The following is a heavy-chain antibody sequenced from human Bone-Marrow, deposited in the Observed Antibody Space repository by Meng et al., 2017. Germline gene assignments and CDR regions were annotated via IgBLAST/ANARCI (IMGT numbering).Heavy chain of an antibody. D-gene: IGHD4-11*01. J-gene: IGHJ4*02. V-gene: IGHV4-34*01. CDR2: INHSGST. CDR3: ARGPTTMAHDFDY. Sequence: QVQLQQSGAGLLNPSETLSLTWVVSGGSFSDYYWSWIRQPPGKGLEWIGEINHSGSTNYNPSLEGRATISVDTSQNNLSLRLSSVTAADSAVYYCARGPTTMAHDFDYWGQGTLVTVSS. CDR1: GGSFSDYY.